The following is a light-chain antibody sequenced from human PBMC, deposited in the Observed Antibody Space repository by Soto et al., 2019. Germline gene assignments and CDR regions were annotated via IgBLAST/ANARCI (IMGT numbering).Light chain of an antibody. V-gene: IGKV1-39*01. CDR2: GAS. CDR1: QTIRSY. Sequence: DIQMTQSPSSLSASVGDRVIITCRASQTIRSYLNWYQQKPGKAPKLLISGASNLQSGVPSRFSGSGSGTDFTLTVSSLQPEDFATYFCQQSYSAPRTFGLGTKVDIK. CDR3: QQSYSAPRT. J-gene: IGKJ1*01.